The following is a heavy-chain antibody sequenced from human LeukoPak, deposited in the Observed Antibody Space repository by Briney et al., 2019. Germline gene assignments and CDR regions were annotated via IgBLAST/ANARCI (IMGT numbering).Heavy chain of an antibody. Sequence: PGESLRLSCAASGNYWMHWVRQAPGKGLVWVSHINSDGSWTSYADSVKGRFTISKDNAKNTVNLQMNNLRAEDTAVYYCVSFYETYWGRGTLVTVSS. CDR1: GNYW. D-gene: IGHD2/OR15-2a*01. CDR2: INSDGSWT. J-gene: IGHJ4*02. CDR3: VSFYETY. V-gene: IGHV3-74*01.